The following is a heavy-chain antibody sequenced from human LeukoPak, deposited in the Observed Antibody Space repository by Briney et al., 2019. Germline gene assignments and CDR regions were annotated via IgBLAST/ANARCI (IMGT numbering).Heavy chain of an antibody. Sequence: SVKVSCKTSGGTFFTYAISWVRQAPGQGLEWMGGIIPIFGTANYAQKFQGRVTITADESTSTAYMELSSLRSEDTAVYYCASKGVKGVFDYWGQGTLVTVSS. J-gene: IGHJ4*02. V-gene: IGHV1-69*13. D-gene: IGHD3-10*01. CDR1: GGTFFTYA. CDR3: ASKGVKGVFDY. CDR2: IIPIFGTA.